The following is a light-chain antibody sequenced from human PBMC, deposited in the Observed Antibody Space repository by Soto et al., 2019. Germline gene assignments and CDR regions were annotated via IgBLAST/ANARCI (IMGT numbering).Light chain of an antibody. Sequence: IQMTQSPSSLSASVGDRVTITCRASQSIANFLNWYQQKPGKAPKLVIYGTSTLQSGVPSRFSGSGSGTDFTLTISSLQPEDFATYYCLQDYNYPRTFGQGTKVDIK. CDR2: GTS. V-gene: IGKV1-6*02. J-gene: IGKJ1*01. CDR3: LQDYNYPRT. CDR1: QSIANF.